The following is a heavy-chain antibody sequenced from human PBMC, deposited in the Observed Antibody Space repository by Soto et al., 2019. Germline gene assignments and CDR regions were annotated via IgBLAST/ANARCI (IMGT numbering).Heavy chain of an antibody. CDR1: GYSFTSYR. Sequence: GESLKISCKGSGYSFTSYRSGWVRQMPGKGLEWMGIIYPGDSDTRYSPSFQGQVTISADKSISTAYLQWSILKASDTAMYYCARKSFGSRGGKSPFAYWGQGPLVPVPS. D-gene: IGHD2-15*01. V-gene: IGHV5-51*01. CDR2: IYPGDSDT. J-gene: IGHJ4*02. CDR3: ARKSFGSRGGKSPFAY.